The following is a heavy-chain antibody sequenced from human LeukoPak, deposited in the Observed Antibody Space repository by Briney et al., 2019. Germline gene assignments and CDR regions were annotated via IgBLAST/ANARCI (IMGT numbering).Heavy chain of an antibody. D-gene: IGHD2-15*01. CDR1: GFTFSSYE. Sequence: GGSLRLSCAASGFTFSSYEMNWVRQAPGKGLEWVSYIRSGGSPKYYADSVKGRVTISRDDAKNSLYLQLNSLRAEDTAVYYCARGRGRGFFDYWGQGTLVTVSS. J-gene: IGHJ4*02. V-gene: IGHV3-48*03. CDR2: IRSGGSPK. CDR3: ARGRGRGFFDY.